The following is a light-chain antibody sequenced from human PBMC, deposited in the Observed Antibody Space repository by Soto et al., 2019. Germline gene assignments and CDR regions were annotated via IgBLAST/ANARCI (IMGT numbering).Light chain of an antibody. J-gene: IGKJ1*01. CDR1: QSVGTS. Sequence: DIQMTQSPSTLSASVGDRLTITCRASQSVGTSLAWYQQKAGIAPKLLIYQASRLKNGVPSRFSGSGSETEFTLTISRLQPYDFATYYCQQYNTHRTFGQGTKVEIK. CDR2: QAS. CDR3: QQYNTHRT. V-gene: IGKV1-5*03.